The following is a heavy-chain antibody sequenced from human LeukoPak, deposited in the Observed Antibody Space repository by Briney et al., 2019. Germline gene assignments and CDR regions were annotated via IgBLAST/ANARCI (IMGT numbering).Heavy chain of an antibody. J-gene: IGHJ3*02. CDR1: GFTFTSHW. V-gene: IGHV3-74*01. CDR3: ARDEGVHSAFDI. Sequence: GGSLRLSCAASGFTFTSHWMHWVRQAPGKGLMWVSRIKSDGSSTNDADSVKGRFTISRDNAKNTLYLQMNSLRAEDTAVYYCARDEGVHSAFDIWGQGTMVTVSS. CDR2: IKSDGSST. D-gene: IGHD2-15*01.